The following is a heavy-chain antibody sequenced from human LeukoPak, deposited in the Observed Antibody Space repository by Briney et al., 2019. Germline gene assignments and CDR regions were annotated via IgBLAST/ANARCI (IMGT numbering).Heavy chain of an antibody. CDR1: GYRLTSYF. Sequence: ASVKVSCKSSGYRLTSYFMHWVRQAPGHGLEWMGVITPSGDGTSYTQKFQGRVTMTRDMSTTTDYMELSSLRSEDTAVYYCARDNSVGDVAWWFDPWGQGTLVTVSS. J-gene: IGHJ5*02. CDR3: ARDNSVGDVAWWFDP. D-gene: IGHD1-26*01. V-gene: IGHV1-46*01. CDR2: ITPSGDGT.